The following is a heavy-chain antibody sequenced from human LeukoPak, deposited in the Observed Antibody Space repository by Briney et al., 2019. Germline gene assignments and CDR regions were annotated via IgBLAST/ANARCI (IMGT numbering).Heavy chain of an antibody. CDR1: GFLFSDFA. CDR3: TRGQEGNYYYFGMDV. J-gene: IGHJ6*02. Sequence: PGGSLRLSCTASGFLFSDFAINWFRQAPGQGLEWVGFIRSKDYGGTTEYAASVKRRFTISRDESKSIAYLQMNSLKTEDTAVYYCTRGQEGNYYYFGMDVWGHGTTVTVSS. CDR2: IRSKDYGGTT. V-gene: IGHV3-49*03.